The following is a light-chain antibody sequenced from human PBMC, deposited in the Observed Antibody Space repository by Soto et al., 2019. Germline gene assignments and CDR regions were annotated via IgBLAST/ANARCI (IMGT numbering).Light chain of an antibody. CDR2: AAS. CDR3: QQSYSTPQT. V-gene: IGKV1-39*01. CDR1: QSIATY. J-gene: IGKJ1*01. Sequence: DIQLTQSPSSLSASVGDRVTITCRASQSIATYLNWYQQKPGKAPKVLIYAASILPSGVPSRFSGSRSGTDFTLTINSLQPEDFATYYCQQSYSTPQTCGQGTKVEIK.